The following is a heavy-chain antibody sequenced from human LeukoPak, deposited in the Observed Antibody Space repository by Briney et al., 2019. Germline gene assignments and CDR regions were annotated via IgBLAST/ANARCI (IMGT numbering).Heavy chain of an antibody. J-gene: IGHJ3*02. V-gene: IGHV4-59*10. Sequence: SETLSLTCAVYGGSFSGYYWSWIRQPAGKGLEWIGRIYTSGSTNYNPSLKSRVTISIDTSKNQFSLKLSSVTAADTAVYYCASNRGDGAFDIWGQGTMVTVSS. CDR3: ASNRGDGAFDI. CDR2: IYTSGST. D-gene: IGHD4-17*01. CDR1: GGSFSGYY.